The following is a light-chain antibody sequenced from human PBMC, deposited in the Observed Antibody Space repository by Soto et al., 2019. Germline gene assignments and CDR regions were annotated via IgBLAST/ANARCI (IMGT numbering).Light chain of an antibody. Sequence: DIPMTQSPSSLSASVGHRVTIACRASQSIDTYLNWYQQKPGQAPKFLISAASTLYSGVPSRCRGSGSGTDFTLTISSLQPEDVETYYCQQSSTTPWTFGQGTKVDIK. J-gene: IGKJ1*01. CDR1: QSIDTY. CDR3: QQSSTTPWT. CDR2: AAS. V-gene: IGKV1-39*01.